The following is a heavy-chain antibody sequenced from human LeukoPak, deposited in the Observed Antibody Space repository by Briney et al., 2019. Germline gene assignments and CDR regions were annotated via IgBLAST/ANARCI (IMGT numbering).Heavy chain of an antibody. CDR3: ARAQYSSSYFDY. CDR1: GYSISSGYY. D-gene: IGHD6-6*01. CDR2: IYHSGST. Sequence: PSETLSLTCTVSGYSISSGYYWGWIRQPPGKGLEWIGSIYHSGSTYYNPSLKSRVTISVDTSKNQFSLKLSSVTAADTAVYYCARAQYSSSYFDYWGQGTLVTVSS. J-gene: IGHJ4*02. V-gene: IGHV4-38-2*02.